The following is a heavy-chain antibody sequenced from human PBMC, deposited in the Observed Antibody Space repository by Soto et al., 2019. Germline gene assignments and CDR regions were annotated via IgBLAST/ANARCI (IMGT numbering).Heavy chain of an antibody. Sequence: GASVKVSCKASGYTFASYDINWVRQATGQGFEWMGWMNPNSGNTGYAQKFQGRVTMTRNTSISTAYMELSSLRSEDTAMYYCASSSIAARPVYYYYMDVWGKGTTVTVSS. CDR2: MNPNSGNT. D-gene: IGHD6-6*01. J-gene: IGHJ6*03. V-gene: IGHV1-8*01. CDR3: ASSSIAARPVYYYYMDV. CDR1: GYTFASYD.